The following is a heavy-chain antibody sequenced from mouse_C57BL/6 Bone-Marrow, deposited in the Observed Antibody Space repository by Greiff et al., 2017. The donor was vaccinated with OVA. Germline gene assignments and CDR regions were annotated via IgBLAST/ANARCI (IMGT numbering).Heavy chain of an antibody. CDR2: IYPRDGST. CDR3: ARSAVYYYGSSSSYYFDY. Sequence: QVQLQQSDAELVKPGASVKISCKVSGYTFTDHTIHWMKQRPEQGLEWIGYIYPRDGSTKYNEKFKGKATLTEDKSSSTSYMQLNSLTSEDSAVYFCARSAVYYYGSSSSYYFDYWGQGTTLTVSS. D-gene: IGHD1-1*01. V-gene: IGHV1-78*01. J-gene: IGHJ2*01. CDR1: GYTFTDHT.